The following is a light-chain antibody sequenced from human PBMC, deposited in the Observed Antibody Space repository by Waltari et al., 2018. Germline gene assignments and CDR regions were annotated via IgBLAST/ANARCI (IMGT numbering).Light chain of an antibody. CDR2: WAS. CDR1: QNVLFSSNNKNY. CDR3: QQYYSIPFT. V-gene: IGKV4-1*01. J-gene: IGKJ2*01. Sequence: DIVMTQSPDSLAVSLGERATINCKSTQNVLFSSNNKNYLAWYQQKSGQPPKLLFYWASTREAGVPDRISGSGSWTDFTLTISSLQAEDVAVYYCQQYYSIPFTFGQGTKVEIK.